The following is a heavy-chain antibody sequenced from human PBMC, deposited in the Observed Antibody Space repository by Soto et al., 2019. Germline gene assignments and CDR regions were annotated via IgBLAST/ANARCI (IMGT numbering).Heavy chain of an antibody. CDR1: GGTFSSHA. Sequence: SVKVSCKASGGTFSSHAISWVRQAPGQGLEWMGGIIPVFGRVNYAEKFQDRVTITADESTGTVYMELSSLRSEDTALYYCANSRGGTFLGYHGMDIWGQGTTVTVSS. CDR3: ANSRGGTFLGYHGMDI. V-gene: IGHV1-69*13. CDR2: IIPVFGRV. J-gene: IGHJ6*02. D-gene: IGHD3-16*01.